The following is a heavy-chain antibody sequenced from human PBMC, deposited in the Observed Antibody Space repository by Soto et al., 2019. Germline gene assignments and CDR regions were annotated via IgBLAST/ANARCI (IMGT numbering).Heavy chain of an antibody. CDR1: GGSISSGGYS. CDR3: ARESTMVRGVDYGVDV. CDR2: IYHSGST. J-gene: IGHJ6*02. D-gene: IGHD3-10*01. Sequence: TSETLSLTCAVSGGSISSGGYSWSWIRQPPGKGLEWIGYIYHSGSTYYNPSLKSRVTISVDRSKNQFSLKLSSVTAADTAVYYCARESTMVRGVDYGVDVWGQGTTVTVSS. V-gene: IGHV4-30-2*01.